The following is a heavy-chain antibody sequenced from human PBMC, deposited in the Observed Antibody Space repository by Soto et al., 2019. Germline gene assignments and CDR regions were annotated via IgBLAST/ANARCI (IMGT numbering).Heavy chain of an antibody. V-gene: IGHV1-69*04. J-gene: IGHJ5*02. CDR3: ARDLVGPVGSGSYNLGWFDP. CDR1: WGTLSIYT. Sequence: GASVKAARKASWGTLSIYTISLVRPAPGQGLEWMGRIIPILGIANYAKKFQGRVTITADKSTSTAYMELSSLRSEDTAVYYCARDLVGPVGSGSYNLGWFDPWGQGTLVTVSS. CDR2: IIPILGIA. D-gene: IGHD3-10*01.